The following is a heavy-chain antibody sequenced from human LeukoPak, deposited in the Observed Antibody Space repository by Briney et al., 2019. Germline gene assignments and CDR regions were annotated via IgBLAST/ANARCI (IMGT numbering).Heavy chain of an antibody. CDR1: GGTFSSYA. CDR3: ARVEWLLYRSGGANWFDP. CDR2: IIPIFGTA. J-gene: IGHJ5*02. Sequence: SVKVSCKASGGTFSSYAISWVRQAPGQGLEWMGGIIPIFGTANYTQKFQGRVTITTDESTSTAYMELSSLRSEDTAVYYCARVEWLLYRSGGANWFDPWGQGTLVTVSS. V-gene: IGHV1-69*05. D-gene: IGHD3-3*01.